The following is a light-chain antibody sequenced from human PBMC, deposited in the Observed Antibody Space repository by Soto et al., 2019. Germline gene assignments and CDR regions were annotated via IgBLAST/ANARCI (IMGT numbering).Light chain of an antibody. Sequence: DVVMTQSPLSLPVTLGQPASISCSSSQSLVYRDGNTHLSWFHQRPGQSPRLLIYKVSNRDSWVPDRFSGSGSGTYCTLQVSRVEAEDVFVYYCMQGTHWPPVAFGQGPKVEI. V-gene: IGKV2-30*01. J-gene: IGKJ1*01. CDR3: MQGTHWPPVA. CDR1: QSLVYRDGNTH. CDR2: KVS.